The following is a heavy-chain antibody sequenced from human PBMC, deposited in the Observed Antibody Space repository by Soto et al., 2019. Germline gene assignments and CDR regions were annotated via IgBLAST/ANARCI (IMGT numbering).Heavy chain of an antibody. CDR1: GYSFTSYG. Sequence: GASVKVSCKASGYSFTSYGISWVRQAPGQGPEWMGWISGHNGNTNHPQSLQGRVTMTTDTSRSTAYMELRSLRSDDTAVYYCARHRFNYYDDTVYYYFDYWGQGTLVTVSS. J-gene: IGHJ4*02. D-gene: IGHD3-22*01. CDR3: ARHRFNYYDDTVYYYFDY. CDR2: ISGHNGNT. V-gene: IGHV1-18*04.